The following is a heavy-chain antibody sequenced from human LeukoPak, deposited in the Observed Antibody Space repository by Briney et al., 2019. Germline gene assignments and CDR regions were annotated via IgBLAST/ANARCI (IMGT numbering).Heavy chain of an antibody. CDR3: ARGVSTGTTYGMDV. Sequence: ASVKVSCKASGGTFSSCAISWVRQAPGQGLEWMGGIIPIFGTANYAQKFQGRVTITADESTSTAYMELSSLRSEDTAVYYCARGVSTGTTYGMDVWGQGTTVTVSS. D-gene: IGHD1-1*01. CDR1: GGTFSSCA. J-gene: IGHJ6*02. V-gene: IGHV1-69*13. CDR2: IIPIFGTA.